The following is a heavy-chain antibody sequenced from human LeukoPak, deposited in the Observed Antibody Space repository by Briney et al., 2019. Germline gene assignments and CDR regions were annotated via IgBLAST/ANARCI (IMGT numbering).Heavy chain of an antibody. CDR3: ARGVVVVPAATNNWFDP. CDR1: AGSISSGDYY. J-gene: IGHJ5*02. Sequence: SQTLSLTCTVSAGSISSGDYYWRWILQPPGKGLEWIGYICYSGSTYYNPSLKSRVTISVYTSKNQFSLKLSSVTAADTAVYYCARGVVVVPAATNNWFDPWGQGTLVTVSS. D-gene: IGHD2-2*01. V-gene: IGHV4-30-4*01. CDR2: ICYSGST.